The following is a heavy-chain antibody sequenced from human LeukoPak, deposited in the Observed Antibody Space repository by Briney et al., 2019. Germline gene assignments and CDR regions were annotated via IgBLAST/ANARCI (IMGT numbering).Heavy chain of an antibody. CDR2: IHYSGPT. V-gene: IGHV4-39*01. D-gene: IGHD6-13*01. CDR1: GASVTSNNFY. Sequence: SGTLSLTCAVSGASVTSNNFYWGWIRQPPGEGLEWIGLIHYSGPTFYNPSLKSRVTISVDTSKSQFSLKLSSVTAADTAVFYCARLTRVTAAGRYYFDSWSQGTLVTVSS. CDR3: ARLTRVTAAGRYYFDS. J-gene: IGHJ4*02.